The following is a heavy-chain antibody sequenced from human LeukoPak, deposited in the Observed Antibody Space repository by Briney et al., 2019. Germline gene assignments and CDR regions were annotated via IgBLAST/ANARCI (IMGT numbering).Heavy chain of an antibody. D-gene: IGHD3-10*01. V-gene: IGHV3-7*01. CDR1: GFTFNNYW. Sequence: GGSLRLSCAASGFTFNNYWMSWVRQTPGKGLEWVANIKQDGTEKYYVDSVKGRFTISRDNAKNSPYLQMNSLRAEDTAVYYCARGYGLDSWGQGTLVTVSS. CDR2: IKQDGTEK. J-gene: IGHJ4*02. CDR3: ARGYGLDS.